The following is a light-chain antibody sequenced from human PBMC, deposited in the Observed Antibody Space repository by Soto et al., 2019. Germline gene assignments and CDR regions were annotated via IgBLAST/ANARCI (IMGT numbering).Light chain of an antibody. CDR1: SSDVGSYNY. CDR3: SSYTSSGTYV. CDR2: DLS. V-gene: IGLV2-14*01. J-gene: IGLJ1*01. Sequence: QSALTQPASVSGSPGQSITISCTGTSSDVGSYNYVSWYQQHPGKAPKLMIYDLSNRPSGVSNRFSGSKSANTASLTISGLQAEDEADYYCSSYTSSGTYVFGTGTKLTVL.